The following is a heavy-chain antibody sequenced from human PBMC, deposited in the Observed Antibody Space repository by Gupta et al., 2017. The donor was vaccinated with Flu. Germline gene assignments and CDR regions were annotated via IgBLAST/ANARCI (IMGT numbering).Heavy chain of an antibody. CDR1: GYSFTSYW. CDR3: ALSSTSDTNYYYYYYGMDV. D-gene: IGHD2-2*01. CDR2: IYPGDSDT. Sequence: EVQLVQSGAEVKKPGESLKISCKGSGYSFTSYWIGWVRQMPGKGLEWMGIIYPGDSDTRYSPSFQGQVTISADKSISTAYLQWSSLKASDTAMYYCALSSTSDTNYYYYYYGMDVWSQGTTVTVSS. V-gene: IGHV5-51*03. J-gene: IGHJ6*02.